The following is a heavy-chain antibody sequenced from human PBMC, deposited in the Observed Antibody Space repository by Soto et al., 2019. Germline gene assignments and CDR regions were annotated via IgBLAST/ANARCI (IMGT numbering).Heavy chain of an antibody. CDR2: IYGDNDK. D-gene: IGHD4-17*01. Sequence: QITLKESGPSPVKPTQTLTVTCTFSGFSLSNSGVGVAWIRQPPGKALEWLALIYGDNDKRYSPSLKTRLTITKDTPKNPVVLTMTHMHPVDTATYYCAHCTLHDYGDYDPGTSHVFDSWGQGTLVTVSS. CDR3: AHCTLHDYGDYDPGTSHVFDS. CDR1: GFSLSNSGVG. V-gene: IGHV2-5*02. J-gene: IGHJ4*02.